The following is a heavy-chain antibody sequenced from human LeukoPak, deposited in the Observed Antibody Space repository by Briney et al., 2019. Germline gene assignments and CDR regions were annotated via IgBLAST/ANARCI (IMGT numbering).Heavy chain of an antibody. J-gene: IGHJ4*02. CDR3: ARGFVSIFDY. CDR1: GGSFSGYY. D-gene: IGHD3-16*02. CDR2: INHSGST. Sequence: SETLSLTCAVYGGSFSGYYWSWIRQPPGKGLEWIGEINHSGSTNYNPSLKSRVTISVDTPKNQFSLKLSSVTAADTAAYYCARGFVSIFDYWGQGTLVTVSS. V-gene: IGHV4-34*01.